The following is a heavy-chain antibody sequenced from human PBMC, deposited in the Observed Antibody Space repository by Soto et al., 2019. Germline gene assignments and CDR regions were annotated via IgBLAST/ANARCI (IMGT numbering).Heavy chain of an antibody. CDR3: VRDSGAKLSSS. J-gene: IGHJ4*02. Sequence: LVNGSWKGSGWAFSIDRINWVRQAPGQGLEWVGGIVPIYRTADYAQKFQGRVTITADESARTSYMELRSLKSQDTAVYYCVRDSGAKLSSSWGQRTLVTVSS. CDR2: IVPIYRTA. V-gene: IGHV1-69*13. D-gene: IGHD6-13*01. CDR1: GWAFSIDR.